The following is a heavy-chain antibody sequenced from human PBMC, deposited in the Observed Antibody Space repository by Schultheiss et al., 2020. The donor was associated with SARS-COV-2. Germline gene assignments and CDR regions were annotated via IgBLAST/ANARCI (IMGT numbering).Heavy chain of an antibody. V-gene: IGHV4-31*03. D-gene: IGHD3-10*01. CDR1: GGSISSGGYY. Sequence: SQTLSLTCTVSGGSISSGGYYWSWIRQHPGKGLEWIGYIYYSGSTNYNPSLKSRVTISVDTSKNQFSLKLSSVTAADTAVYYCARLGFGELSFDYWGQGTLVTVSS. J-gene: IGHJ4*02. CDR2: IYYSGST. CDR3: ARLGFGELSFDY.